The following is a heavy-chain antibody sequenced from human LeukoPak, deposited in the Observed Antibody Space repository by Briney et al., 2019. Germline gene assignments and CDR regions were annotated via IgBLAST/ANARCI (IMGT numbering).Heavy chain of an antibody. V-gene: IGHV4-61*01. D-gene: IGHD6-6*01. J-gene: IGHJ1*01. CDR1: GASVSSGSYY. CDR2: IYHSGST. Sequence: SETLSLTCIVSGASVSSGSYYWGWIRQPPGKGLEWIGYIYHSGSTNYNPSLQSRVTISVDTSKNQFSLNLNSVTAADTAVYYCARGGAARLHFQNWGQGTLVTVSS. CDR3: ARGGAARLHFQN.